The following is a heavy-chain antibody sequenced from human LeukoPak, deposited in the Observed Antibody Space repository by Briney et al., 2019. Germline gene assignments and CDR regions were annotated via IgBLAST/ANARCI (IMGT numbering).Heavy chain of an antibody. J-gene: IGHJ6*03. CDR3: ARAGGTVAAADLYYYYYYMDV. V-gene: IGHV4-59*01. Sequence: SQTLSLTCTVSGGSISSYYWSWLRQPPGKGLEGSGYIYYSGSTNYNPSLKSRVTISVDTSKNQFSLKLSSVTAADTAVYYCARAGGTVAAADLYYYYYYMDVWGKGTTVTVSS. D-gene: IGHD6-13*01. CDR2: IYYSGST. CDR1: GGSISSYY.